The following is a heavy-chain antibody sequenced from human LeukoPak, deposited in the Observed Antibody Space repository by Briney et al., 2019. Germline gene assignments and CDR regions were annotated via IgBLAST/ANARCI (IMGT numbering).Heavy chain of an antibody. CDR2: ISYSGST. CDR1: GGSVTSTNW. J-gene: IGHJ5*02. D-gene: IGHD6-25*01. V-gene: IGHV4-4*02. Sequence: SGTLSLTCGVSGGSVTSTNWWTWVRQPPGNVLEWIGSISYSGSTFYSPSLKSRVTMSVDTSKNQFSLKLSSVTAADTAVYYCGRRGSGLNWFDPWGQGTLVTVSS. CDR3: GRRGSGLNWFDP.